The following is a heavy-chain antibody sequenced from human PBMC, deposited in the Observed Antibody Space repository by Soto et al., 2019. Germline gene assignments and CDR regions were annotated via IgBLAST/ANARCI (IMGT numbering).Heavy chain of an antibody. CDR3: ARARNNYGGNSEFDY. J-gene: IGHJ4*02. Sequence: GGSLRLSCAASGFTFSSYWMHWVRQAPGKGLVWVSRINSDGSSTSYADSVKGRFTISRDNAKNTLYLQMNSLRAEDTAVYYCARARNNYGGNSEFDYWGQGTLVTVSS. CDR2: INSDGSST. V-gene: IGHV3-74*01. CDR1: GFTFSSYW. D-gene: IGHD4-17*01.